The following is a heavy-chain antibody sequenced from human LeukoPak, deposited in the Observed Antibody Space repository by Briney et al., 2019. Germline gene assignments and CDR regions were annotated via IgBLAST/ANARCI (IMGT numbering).Heavy chain of an antibody. Sequence: GGSLRLSCAASGFTFRSYWMHWARQVPGKGLVWVSRISPDGRSTNYADSVKGRFTISRDNAKNTLYLQMNSLTGEDTALYYCARGASSGYRIDYWGQGTLVTVSS. D-gene: IGHD3-10*01. V-gene: IGHV3-74*01. CDR2: ISPDGRST. CDR1: GFTFRSYW. CDR3: ARGASSGYRIDY. J-gene: IGHJ4*02.